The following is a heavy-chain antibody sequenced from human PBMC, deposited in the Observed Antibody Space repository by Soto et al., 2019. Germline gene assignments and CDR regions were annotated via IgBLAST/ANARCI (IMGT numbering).Heavy chain of an antibody. Sequence: EVQLVESGGGVVQAGGSLRLSCAASGFTFRTYNMNWVRQAPGKGLEWVSYISSSATNIYYADSVKGRFTILRDNAKNSLYLQMTSLRGEDTAVYYCARHGGQSNWFDLCGQGTLVTVSS. J-gene: IGHJ5*02. CDR1: GFTFRTYN. CDR2: ISSSATNI. CDR3: ARHGGQSNWFDL. V-gene: IGHV3-48*01. D-gene: IGHD3-16*01.